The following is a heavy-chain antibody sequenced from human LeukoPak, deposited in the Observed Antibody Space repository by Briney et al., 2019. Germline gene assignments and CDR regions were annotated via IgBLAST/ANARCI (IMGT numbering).Heavy chain of an antibody. D-gene: IGHD6-19*01. J-gene: IGHJ3*02. V-gene: IGHV1-18*01. CDR2: ISAYNGNT. CDR1: GDTFTSYA. CDR3: ARFGLGKHIEVAGIPFDI. Sequence: ASVKVSCKASGDTFTSYAITWVRQAPGQGLEWMGWISAYNGNTNYAQKLQGRVTMTTDTPTSTAYMELRSLRSDDTALYYCARFGLGKHIEVAGIPFDIWGQGTMVTVSS.